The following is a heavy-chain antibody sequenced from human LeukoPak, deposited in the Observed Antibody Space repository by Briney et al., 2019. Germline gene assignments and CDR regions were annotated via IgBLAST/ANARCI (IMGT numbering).Heavy chain of an antibody. V-gene: IGHV3-66*01. CDR1: GFTVSNNY. Sequence: GGSLRLSCAASGFTVSNNYMSWVRQAPGKGLEWVSVIYSGGITYYADSVKGRFTISRDNSNNTLHLQMHSLRAEDTAMYYCARRKGTSWSFDYWGQGTLVTVSS. CDR3: ARRKGTSWSFDY. D-gene: IGHD6-13*01. J-gene: IGHJ4*02. CDR2: IYSGGIT.